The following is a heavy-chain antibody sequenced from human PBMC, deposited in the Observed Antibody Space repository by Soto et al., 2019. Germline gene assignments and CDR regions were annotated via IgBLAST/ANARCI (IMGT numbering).Heavy chain of an antibody. CDR1: GYTFTNYG. J-gene: IGHJ4*02. CDR2: ITSHKANT. V-gene: IGHV1-18*04. D-gene: IGHD2-8*01. CDR3: ARDRAVLMVSATFDY. Sequence: QVQLVQSGAEVKKPGASVKVSCKASGYTFTNYGISWVRQAPGQGLEWMGWITSHKANTDYAQKFQDRVTMTTDTSTSTAYMELRSLRSDDTAVYYCARDRAVLMVSATFDYWGQGTLVTVSS.